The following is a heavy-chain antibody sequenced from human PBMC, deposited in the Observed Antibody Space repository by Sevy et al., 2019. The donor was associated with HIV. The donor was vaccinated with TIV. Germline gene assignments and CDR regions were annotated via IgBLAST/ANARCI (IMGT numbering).Heavy chain of an antibody. J-gene: IGHJ1*01. CDR1: GYTFTSYG. CDR3: ASGYCSSTSCYLSH. CDR2: ISAYNGNT. V-gene: IGHV1-18*01. Sequence: AAVKVSCKASGYTFTSYGISWVRQAPRQGLERMGWISAYNGNTNYAQKLQGRVTMTTDTSTSTAYMELRSLRSDDTAVYYCASGYCSSTSCYLSHWGQGTLVTVSS. D-gene: IGHD2-2*01.